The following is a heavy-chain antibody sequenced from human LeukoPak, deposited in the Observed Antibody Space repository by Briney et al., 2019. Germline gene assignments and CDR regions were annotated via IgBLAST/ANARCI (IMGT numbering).Heavy chain of an antibody. D-gene: IGHD2-2*01. CDR1: GFTFSDYY. Sequence: GGSLRLSCAASGFTFSDYYMSWIRQAPGKGLEWVSYISSSGSTIYYADSVKGRFTISRDNAKNSLYLQMNSLRAEDTAVYYCARVFSVPAAPGAYYYYMDVWGKGTTVTVSS. V-gene: IGHV3-11*04. CDR3: ARVFSVPAAPGAYYYYMDV. CDR2: ISSSGSTI. J-gene: IGHJ6*03.